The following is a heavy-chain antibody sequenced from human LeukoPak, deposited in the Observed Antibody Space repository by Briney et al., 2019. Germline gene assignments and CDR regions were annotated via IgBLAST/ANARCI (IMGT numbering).Heavy chain of an antibody. J-gene: IGHJ4*02. D-gene: IGHD2-21*02. CDR3: ARSSVVTAMVHLEY. V-gene: IGHV1-69*06. CDR1: GGTFTSHA. Sequence: ASVKVSCKASGGTFTSHAISWVRQAPGQGLEWMGGIIPIFGAANYAQKFQGRVTITADKSTSTSYMELSSLRSEDTAVYYCARSSVVTAMVHLEYWGQGTLVTVSS. CDR2: IIPIFGAA.